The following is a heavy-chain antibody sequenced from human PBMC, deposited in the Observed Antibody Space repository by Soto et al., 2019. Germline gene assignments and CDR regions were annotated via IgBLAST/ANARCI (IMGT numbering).Heavy chain of an antibody. D-gene: IGHD6-25*01. V-gene: IGHV3-23*01. CDR2: LTGSGLST. CDR1: GFTFRSFA. Sequence: PGGSLRLSCAASGFTFRSFAMTWVRQAPGKGLGWVASLTGSGLSTFYADSVKGRFTVSRDNSNNTLYLLMSSLRAEDTAVYYCARTFWVANRGYFGPWGQGTLVTVSS. J-gene: IGHJ5*02. CDR3: ARTFWVANRGYFGP.